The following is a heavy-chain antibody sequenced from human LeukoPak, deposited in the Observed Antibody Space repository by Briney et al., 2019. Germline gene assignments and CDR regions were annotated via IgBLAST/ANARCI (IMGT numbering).Heavy chain of an antibody. CDR2: ISGSGGSS. J-gene: IGHJ4*02. Sequence: GGSLRLSCAASGFTFTNYAMTWVRQVPGKGLEWVSHISGSGGSSYYADSVKGRFTISRDNAKNSLYLQMNSLRAEDTAVYYCARAAYSPNFDYWGQGTLVTVSS. V-gene: IGHV3-23*01. CDR1: GFTFTNYA. CDR3: ARAAYSPNFDY. D-gene: IGHD2-15*01.